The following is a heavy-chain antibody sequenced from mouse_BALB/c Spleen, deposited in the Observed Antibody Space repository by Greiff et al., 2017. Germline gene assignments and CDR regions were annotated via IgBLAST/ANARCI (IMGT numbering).Heavy chain of an antibody. V-gene: IGHV6-6*02. Sequence: EVHLVESGGGLVQPGGSMKLSCVASGFTFSNYWMNWVRQSPEKGLEWVAEIRLKSNNYATHYAESVKGRFTISRDDSKSSVYLQMNNLRAEDTGIYYCTPMDYWGQGTSVTVSS. CDR2: IRLKSNNYAT. CDR1: GFTFSNYW. CDR3: TPMDY. J-gene: IGHJ4*01.